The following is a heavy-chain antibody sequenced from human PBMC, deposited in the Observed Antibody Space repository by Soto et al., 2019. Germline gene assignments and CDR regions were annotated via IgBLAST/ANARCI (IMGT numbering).Heavy chain of an antibody. V-gene: IGHV3-23*01. Sequence: GGSLRLSCAASGFDFRIYAMNWVRQAPGKGLEWVAAISGSGSSTYYADSVKGRFTISRDNSKNTLYLQMNSLRAEDTAVYYCAKDGYGVLAEYFDYWGQGTLVTVSS. D-gene: IGHD4-17*01. J-gene: IGHJ4*02. CDR1: GFDFRIYA. CDR3: AKDGYGVLAEYFDY. CDR2: ISGSGSST.